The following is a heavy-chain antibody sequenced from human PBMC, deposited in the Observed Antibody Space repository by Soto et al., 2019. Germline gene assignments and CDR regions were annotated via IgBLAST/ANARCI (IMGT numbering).Heavy chain of an antibody. Sequence: GGSLRLSCAASGFTFSSYSMNWVRQAPGKGLEWGSSISSSSSYIYYADSVKGRFTISRDNAKNSLYLQMNSLRAEDTAVYYCARDHRERATVPNGVIDYWGQGTLVTVSS. V-gene: IGHV3-21*01. CDR1: GFTFSSYS. D-gene: IGHD1-26*01. CDR2: ISSSSSYI. J-gene: IGHJ4*02. CDR3: ARDHRERATVPNGVIDY.